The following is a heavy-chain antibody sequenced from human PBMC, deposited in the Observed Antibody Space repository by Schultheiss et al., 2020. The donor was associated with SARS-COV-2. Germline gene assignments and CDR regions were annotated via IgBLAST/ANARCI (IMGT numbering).Heavy chain of an antibody. D-gene: IGHD3-9*01. J-gene: IGHJ4*02. CDR1: GFTFSSYG. Sequence: GGSLRLSCAASGFTFSSYGMHWVRQAPGKGLEWVAVIWYDGSNKYYADSVKGRFTISRDNSKNTLYLQMNSLRSEDTAVYYCARDMPDYDTAAPKFNFDYWGQGTLVTVSS. CDR3: ARDMPDYDTAAPKFNFDY. V-gene: IGHV3-33*01. CDR2: IWYDGSNK.